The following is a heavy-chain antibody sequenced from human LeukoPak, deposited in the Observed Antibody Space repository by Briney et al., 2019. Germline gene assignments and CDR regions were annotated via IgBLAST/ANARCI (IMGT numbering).Heavy chain of an antibody. D-gene: IGHD3-10*01. CDR1: GFTFSNAW. V-gene: IGHV3-15*01. CDR2: IKSKTDGETT. Sequence: GGSLRLSCAASGFTFSNAWMSWVRQAPGKGLEWVGRIKSKTDGETTDYAAPVKGRFTISRDDSKNTLSLQMNGLKTEDTAVYYCTIFTYGRIDYWGQGTLVTVSS. J-gene: IGHJ4*02. CDR3: TIFTYGRIDY.